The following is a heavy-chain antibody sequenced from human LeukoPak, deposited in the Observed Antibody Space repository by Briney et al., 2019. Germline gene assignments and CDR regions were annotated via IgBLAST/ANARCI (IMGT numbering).Heavy chain of an antibody. V-gene: IGHV3-43D*03. J-gene: IGHJ4*02. D-gene: IGHD5-24*01. CDR1: GFTFDDYA. Sequence: GGSLRLSCAASGFTFDDYAMHWVRQAPGKGLEWVSLISWHGISTYYADSVKGRFTISRDNAKNSLYLQMNSLSAEDTAVYYCARGLHSGNYFDYWGQGTLVTVSS. CDR2: ISWHGIST. CDR3: ARGLHSGNYFDY.